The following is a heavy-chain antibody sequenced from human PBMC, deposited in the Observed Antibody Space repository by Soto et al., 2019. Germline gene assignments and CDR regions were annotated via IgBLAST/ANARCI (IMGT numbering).Heavy chain of an antibody. D-gene: IGHD3-10*01. V-gene: IGHV4-61*01. CDR2: IYYSGST. CDR3: ARCRVRGGNWFDP. J-gene: IGHJ5*02. Sequence: PSETLSLTCTVSGGSISSSSYYWSWIRQPPGKGLEWIGYIYYSGSTNYNPSLKSRVTISVDTSKNQFSLKLSSVTAADTAVYYCARCRVRGGNWFDPWGQGTLVTVSS. CDR1: GGSISSSSYY.